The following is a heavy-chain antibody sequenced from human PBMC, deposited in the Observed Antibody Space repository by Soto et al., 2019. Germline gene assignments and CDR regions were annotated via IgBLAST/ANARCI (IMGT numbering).Heavy chain of an antibody. CDR2: IIPIFGTA. Sequence: SVKVSCKASGGTFSIYAISGVRQSPLRGLEWMGGIIPIFGTANYAQKFQGRVTITADKSTSTAYMELSSLRSEDTAVYYCAYSSGWYGSYYYYGMDVWGQGTTVTVSS. CDR1: GGTFSIYA. J-gene: IGHJ6*02. V-gene: IGHV1-69*06. CDR3: AYSSGWYGSYYYYGMDV. D-gene: IGHD6-19*01.